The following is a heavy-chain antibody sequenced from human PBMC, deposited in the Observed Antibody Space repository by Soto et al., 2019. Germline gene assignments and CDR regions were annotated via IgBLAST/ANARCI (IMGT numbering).Heavy chain of an antibody. CDR1: GFTVNSNY. J-gene: IGHJ2*01. Sequence: GGSLRLSCAASGFTVNSNYMSWVRQAPGKGLEWVSVIYSGGSTYYADSVKGRFTISRHNSKNTLYLQMNSLRAEDTAVYYCAREEADCSSTSCSYFDLWGRGTLVTVSS. CDR3: AREEADCSSTSCSYFDL. CDR2: IYSGGST. V-gene: IGHV3-53*04. D-gene: IGHD2-2*01.